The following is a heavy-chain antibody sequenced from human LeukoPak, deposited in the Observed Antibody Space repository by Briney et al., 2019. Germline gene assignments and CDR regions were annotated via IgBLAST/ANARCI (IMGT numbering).Heavy chain of an antibody. Sequence: ASVKVSCKASGYTFTNYYMHWVRQAPGQGLEWMGIINPSGGITNYAQKFQGRVTMTRDMSTSTVYMELSSLRSEDTTVYYCARVSVGATMLAYFDYWGQGTLVTVSS. CDR1: GYTFTNYY. V-gene: IGHV1-46*01. CDR2: INPSGGIT. J-gene: IGHJ4*02. CDR3: ARVSVGATMLAYFDY. D-gene: IGHD1-26*01.